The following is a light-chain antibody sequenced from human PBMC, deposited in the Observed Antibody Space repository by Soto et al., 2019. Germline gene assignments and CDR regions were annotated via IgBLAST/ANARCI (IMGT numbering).Light chain of an antibody. CDR1: SGHSSYA. CDR3: QTWDTGFSVV. Sequence: QSVLTQSPSASASLGASVKLTCTLSSGHSSYAIAWHQQHPEKGPRFLMRVNSDGGHSKGGGIPYRFSGSSSGSERYLTISSLQPEDEADYYCQTWDTGFSVVFGGGTQLTVL. CDR2: VNSDGGH. V-gene: IGLV4-69*01. J-gene: IGLJ2*01.